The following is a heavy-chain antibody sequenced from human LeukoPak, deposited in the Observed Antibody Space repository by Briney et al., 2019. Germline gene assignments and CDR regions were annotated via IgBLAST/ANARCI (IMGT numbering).Heavy chain of an antibody. CDR3: VTDRVGATANWFDP. Sequence: ASVKVSCKVSGYTLTELSMHWVRQAPGKGLEWMGGFDPEDGETIYAQKFQGRVTMTEDTSTDTAYMELSSLRSEDTAVYYCVTDRVGATANWFDPWGQGTLVTVSS. CDR2: FDPEDGET. J-gene: IGHJ5*02. V-gene: IGHV1-24*01. D-gene: IGHD1-26*01. CDR1: GYTLTELS.